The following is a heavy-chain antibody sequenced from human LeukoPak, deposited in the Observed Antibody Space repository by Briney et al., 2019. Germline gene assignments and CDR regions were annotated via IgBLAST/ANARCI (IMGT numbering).Heavy chain of an antibody. Sequence: GGSLRLSCAASGFTVSSNYMSWVRQAPGKGLEWVSVIYSGGNTYYADSVKGRFTISRDNSKNTLYLQMNSLRAEDTAVYYCARSSSRPTYYYYYMDVWGKGTTVTVSS. CDR3: ARSSSRPTYYYYYMDV. J-gene: IGHJ6*03. CDR2: IYSGGNT. V-gene: IGHV3-53*05. D-gene: IGHD6-6*01. CDR1: GFTVSSNY.